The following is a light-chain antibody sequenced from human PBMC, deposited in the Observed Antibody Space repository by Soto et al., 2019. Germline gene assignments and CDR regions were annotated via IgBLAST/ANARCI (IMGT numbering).Light chain of an antibody. J-gene: IGKJ3*01. CDR2: AS. CDR1: QSVSDSY. Sequence: PGERATLSCRASQSVSDSYLAWYQQKPGQAPRLLIYASSRATGIPDRFSCSGSGTDFTLTISRLEPEDFAVYYCQHYGTSALFGPGTKVDIK. V-gene: IGKV3-20*01. CDR3: QHYGTSAL.